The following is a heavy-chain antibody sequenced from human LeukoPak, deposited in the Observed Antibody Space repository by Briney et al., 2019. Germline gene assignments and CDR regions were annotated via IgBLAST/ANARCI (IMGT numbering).Heavy chain of an antibody. D-gene: IGHD1-26*01. V-gene: IGHV1-69*05. J-gene: IGHJ5*02. CDR3: ARGRGGGFIPNWFDP. CDR2: IIPIFGTA. Sequence: EASVKVSCKASGGTFSSYAISWVRQAPGQGLEWMGGIIPIFGTANYAQKFQGRVTITTDESTSTAYMELSSLRSEDTAVYYCARGRGGGFIPNWFDPWGQGTLVTVSS. CDR1: GGTFSSYA.